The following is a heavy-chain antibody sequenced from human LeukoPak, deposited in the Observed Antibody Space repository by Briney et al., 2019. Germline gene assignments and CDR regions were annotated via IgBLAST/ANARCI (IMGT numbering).Heavy chain of an antibody. CDR2: IYPGDSDT. CDR3: ARGSGSHSHGPFAY. J-gene: IGHJ4*02. V-gene: IGHV5-51*01. CDR1: GYSITSYL. Sequence: GEPLKISCKGSGYSITSYLIGWVRPMRGKGLEGMGIIYPGDSDTRDSPSFQGHVTISADKSISTAYLQWSSLKASDTAMYYCARGSGSHSHGPFAYGGQGTLVTVSS. D-gene: IGHD1-26*01.